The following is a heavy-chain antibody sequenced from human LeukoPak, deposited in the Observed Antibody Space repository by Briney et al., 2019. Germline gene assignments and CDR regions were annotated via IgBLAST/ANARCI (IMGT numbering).Heavy chain of an antibody. V-gene: IGHV1-69*04. Sequence: SVTVSCKASGGTFSDYSISWVRQAPGQGLEWMGRIIPILNVPNYAQKFEGRVTITADKSTSTAYMELSSLKSEDTAVYFCARDRPRARYFDYWGQGTLVTVSS. D-gene: IGHD2-15*01. CDR2: IIPILNVP. J-gene: IGHJ4*02. CDR3: ARDRPRARYFDY. CDR1: GGTFSDYS.